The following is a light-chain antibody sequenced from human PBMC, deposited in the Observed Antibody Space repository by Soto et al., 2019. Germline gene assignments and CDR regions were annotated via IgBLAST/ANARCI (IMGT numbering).Light chain of an antibody. CDR1: QSISSY. CDR2: AAS. CDR3: QQCYSTPLP. J-gene: IGKJ4*01. Sequence: DIQMTQSPSSLSASVGDRVTITCRASQSISSYLNWYQQKPGKAPKLLIYAASSLQSGVPSRFSGSGSGTHFTLTISSLQPEDFATYYGQQCYSTPLPCGGGTKVEIK. V-gene: IGKV1-39*01.